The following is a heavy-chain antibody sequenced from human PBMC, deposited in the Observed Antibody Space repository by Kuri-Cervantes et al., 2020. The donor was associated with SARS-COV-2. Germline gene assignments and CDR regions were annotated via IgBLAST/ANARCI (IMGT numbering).Heavy chain of an antibody. CDR1: GFTFGDYA. V-gene: IGHV3-21*01. Sequence: GGSLRLSCTASGFTFGDYAMSWVRQAPGKGLEWVSSISSSSSYIYYADSVKGRFTISRDNAKNSLYLQMNSLRAEDTAVYYCAREDYDFWRSPYYYYMDVWGKGTTVTVSS. CDR3: AREDYDFWRSPYYYYMDV. J-gene: IGHJ6*03. CDR2: ISSSSSYI. D-gene: IGHD3-3*01.